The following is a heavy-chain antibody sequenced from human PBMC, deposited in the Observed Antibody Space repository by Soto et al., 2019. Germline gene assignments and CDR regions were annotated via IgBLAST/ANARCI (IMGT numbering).Heavy chain of an antibody. CDR3: ARLLTSYYDFWSGYYTPLYFDY. V-gene: IGHV4-59*01. J-gene: IGHJ4*02. D-gene: IGHD3-3*01. Sequence: SETLSLTCTVSGGSISSYYWSWIRQPPGKGLEWIGYIYYSGSTNYNPSIKSRVTISVDTSKNQFSLKLSSVTAADTAVYYCARLLTSYYDFWSGYYTPLYFDYWGQGTLVTVSS. CDR2: IYYSGST. CDR1: GGSISSYY.